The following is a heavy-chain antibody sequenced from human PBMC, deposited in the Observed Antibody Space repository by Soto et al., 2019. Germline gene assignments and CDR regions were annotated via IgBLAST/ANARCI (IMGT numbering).Heavy chain of an antibody. CDR2: ISSNGVGT. J-gene: IGHJ6*03. D-gene: IGHD6-6*01. Sequence: EVQLAESGGGLAQPGGSLRLSCAASGFTLSGYAMDWVRQAPGKGLEYVSGISSNGVGTYYANSVQGRFTISRDNSKNTVFLQMGSLRPEDMAVYDFARRARPDFYFMDVGGKGNTVTVSS. V-gene: IGHV3-64*01. CDR3: ARRARPDFYFMDV. CDR1: GFTLSGYA.